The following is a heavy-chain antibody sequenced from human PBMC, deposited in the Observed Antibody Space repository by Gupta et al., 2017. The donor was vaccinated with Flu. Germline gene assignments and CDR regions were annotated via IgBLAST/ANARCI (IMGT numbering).Heavy chain of an antibody. V-gene: IGHV1-69*06. J-gene: IGHJ6*02. CDR3: ARTEYSSSSGGDYYYGMDV. CDR1: GGTFSSYA. CDR2: IIPIFGTA. D-gene: IGHD6-6*01. Sequence: QVQLVQSGAEVKKPGSSVKVSCKASGGTFSSYAISWVRQAPGQGLEWMGGIIPIFGTANYAQKFQGRVTITADKSTSTAYMELSSLRSEDTAVYYCARTEYSSSSGGDYYYGMDVWGQGTTVTVSS.